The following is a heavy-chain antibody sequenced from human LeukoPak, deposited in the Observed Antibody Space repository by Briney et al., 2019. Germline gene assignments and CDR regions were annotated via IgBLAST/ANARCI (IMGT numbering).Heavy chain of an antibody. Sequence: SETLSLTCTVSGGSISSSSYYWGWIRQPPGTGLEWIGSIYYSGSTYYNPSLKSRVTISVDTSKNQFSLSLSSVTAADTAVYYCARHGYYYYYMDVWGKGTTVTVSS. J-gene: IGHJ6*03. V-gene: IGHV4-39*01. CDR2: IYYSGST. CDR3: ARHGYYYYYMDV. CDR1: GGSISSSSYY.